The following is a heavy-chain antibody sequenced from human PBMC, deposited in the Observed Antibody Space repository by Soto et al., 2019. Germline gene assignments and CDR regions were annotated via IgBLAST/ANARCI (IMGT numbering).Heavy chain of an antibody. Sequence: GGSLRLSCAASGFTFSSYAMSWVRQAPGKGLEWVSAISGSGGSTFYADSVMGRFTISRDNSKNTLYLQMNSLRAEDTAVYYCGGPLGVPGFDPCGQGTLLTVSS. CDR1: GFTFSSYA. D-gene: IGHD3-3*01. V-gene: IGHV3-23*01. CDR3: GGPLGVPGFDP. CDR2: ISGSGGST. J-gene: IGHJ5*02.